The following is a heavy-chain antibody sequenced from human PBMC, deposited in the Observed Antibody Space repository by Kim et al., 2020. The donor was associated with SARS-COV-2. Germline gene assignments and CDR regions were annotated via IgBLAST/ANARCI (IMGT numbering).Heavy chain of an antibody. Sequence: GGSLRLSCAASGFTFSSYAMSWVRQAPGKGLEWVSAISGSGGSTYYADSVKGRFTISRDNSKNTLYLQMNSLRAEDTAVYYCAKDTNYGSGSYPPNWFDPWGQGTLVTVSS. CDR1: GFTFSSYA. CDR3: AKDTNYGSGSYPPNWFDP. CDR2: ISGSGGST. J-gene: IGHJ5*02. V-gene: IGHV3-23*01. D-gene: IGHD3-10*01.